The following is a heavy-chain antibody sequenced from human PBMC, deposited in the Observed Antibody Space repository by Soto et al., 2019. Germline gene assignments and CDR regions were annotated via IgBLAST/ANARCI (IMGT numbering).Heavy chain of an antibody. CDR3: ATGAYCSGGSCSDYYYYYYGMDL. CDR2: LVVGTGNT. CDR1: GFTFRSSA. V-gene: IGHV1-58*01. J-gene: IGHJ6*02. D-gene: IGHD2-15*01. Sequence: VASVKVSCKTSGFTFRSSAVQWVRQARGQRLEWIGWLVVGTGNTNYAQKFQQRVTISSDSPTNTVSMQLISLTSENTAIYYCATGAYCSGGSCSDYYYYYYGMDLWGQGTSVTVSS.